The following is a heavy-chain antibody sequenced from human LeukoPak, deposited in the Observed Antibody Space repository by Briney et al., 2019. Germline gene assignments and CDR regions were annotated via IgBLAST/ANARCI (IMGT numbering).Heavy chain of an antibody. Sequence: SETLSLTCTVSGGSISSYYWSWIRQPPGKGLERIGYIYYSGSTNYNPSLKSRVTISVDTSKNQFSLKLSSVTAADTAVYYCARRSYSSSSNYYYYGMDLWGQGTTVTVSS. D-gene: IGHD6-6*01. J-gene: IGHJ6*02. CDR2: IYYSGST. CDR1: GGSISSYY. CDR3: ARRSYSSSSNYYYYGMDL. V-gene: IGHV4-59*08.